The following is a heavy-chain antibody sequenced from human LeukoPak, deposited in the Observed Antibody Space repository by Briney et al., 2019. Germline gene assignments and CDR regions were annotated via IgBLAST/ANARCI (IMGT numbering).Heavy chain of an antibody. J-gene: IGHJ5*02. D-gene: IGHD3-3*01. CDR1: GYTFTGYY. V-gene: IGHV1-2*02. Sequence: GASVKVSCKASGYTFTGYYMHWVRQAPGQGLEWMGWINPNSGGTNYAQKLQGRVTMTRDTSISTAYMELSRLRSDDTAVYYCAREKVFGVVIIGDWFDPWGQGTLVTVSS. CDR3: AREKVFGVVIIGDWFDP. CDR2: INPNSGGT.